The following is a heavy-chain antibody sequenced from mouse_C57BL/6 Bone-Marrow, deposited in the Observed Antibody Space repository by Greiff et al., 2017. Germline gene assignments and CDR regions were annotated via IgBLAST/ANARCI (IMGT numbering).Heavy chain of an antibody. J-gene: IGHJ3*01. CDR3: ARSGGSSYQFAY. V-gene: IGHV1-18*01. CDR1: GYTFTDYN. Sequence: EVQLQQSGPELVKPGASVKIPCKASGYTFTDYNMDWVKQSHGKSLEWIGDINPNNGGTIYNQKLKGKATLTVDKSSSTAYLALRSLTSEDTAVYYCARSGGSSYQFAYWGQGTLVTVSA. D-gene: IGHD1-1*01. CDR2: INPNNGGT.